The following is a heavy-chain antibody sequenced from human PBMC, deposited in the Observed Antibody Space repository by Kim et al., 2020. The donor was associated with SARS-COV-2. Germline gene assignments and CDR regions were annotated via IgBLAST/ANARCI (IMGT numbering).Heavy chain of an antibody. CDR1: GGSISSYY. D-gene: IGHD3-9*01. CDR3: ARDDIRYDILTVHYYYGMDV. Sequence: SETLSLTCTVSGGSISSYYWSWIRQPPGKGLEWIGYIYYSGSTSYNPSLKSRVTISIDTSRNQFSLKLSSVTAADTAVYYCARDDIRYDILTVHYYYGMDVWGQGTTVTVSS. J-gene: IGHJ6*02. V-gene: IGHV4-59*01. CDR2: IYYSGST.